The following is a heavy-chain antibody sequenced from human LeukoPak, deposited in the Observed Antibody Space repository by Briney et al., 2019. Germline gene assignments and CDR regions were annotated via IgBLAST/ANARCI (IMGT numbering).Heavy chain of an antibody. CDR3: ARGSRMWELRWSFDY. CDR1: GYTFTNYD. J-gene: IGHJ4*02. CDR2: MSPNSGNT. Sequence: ASVKVSCKASGYTFTNYDINWVRQATRQGLEWMGWMSPNSGNTCYAQKFQGRVTMTRSTSISTAYMELSSLKSEDTAVYYCARGSRMWELRWSFDYWGQGTLVTVSS. V-gene: IGHV1-8*01. D-gene: IGHD1-26*01.